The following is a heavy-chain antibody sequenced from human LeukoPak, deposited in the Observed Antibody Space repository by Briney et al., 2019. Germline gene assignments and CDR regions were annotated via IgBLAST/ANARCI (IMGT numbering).Heavy chain of an antibody. CDR3: ARSPPGGQLVPRDYYYYGMDV. Sequence: ASVKVSCKASGYTFTSYGISWVRQAPGQGLEWMGWISAYNGNTNYAQKLQGRVTMTTDTSTSTAYMELRSLRSDDTAVYYCARSPPGGQLVPRDYYYYGMDVWGQGTTVTVSS. D-gene: IGHD6-13*01. V-gene: IGHV1-18*01. J-gene: IGHJ6*02. CDR2: ISAYNGNT. CDR1: GYTFTSYG.